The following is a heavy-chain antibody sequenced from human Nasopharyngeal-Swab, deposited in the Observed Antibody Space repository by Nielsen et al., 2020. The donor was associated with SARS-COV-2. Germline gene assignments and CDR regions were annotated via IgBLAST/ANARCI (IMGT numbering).Heavy chain of an antibody. CDR1: GFTFSSSA. CDR2: IRVSGSST. V-gene: IGHV3-23*01. CDR3: AKVRGSSWYHWYFDL. D-gene: IGHD6-13*01. J-gene: IGHJ2*01. Sequence: GESLKISCAASGFTFSSSAMSWVRQAPGKGLEWVSTIRVSGSSTYCTDSVKGRFTISRDNSKNTLYLQMNSLRAEDTAVYYCAKVRGSSWYHWYFDLWGRGTLVTVSS.